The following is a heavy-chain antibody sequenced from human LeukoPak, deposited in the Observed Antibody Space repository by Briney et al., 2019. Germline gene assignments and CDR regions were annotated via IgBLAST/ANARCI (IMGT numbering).Heavy chain of an antibody. CDR3: ARSSSGWYDRFDY. D-gene: IGHD6-19*01. J-gene: IGHJ4*02. CDR2: IYYSGST. CDR1: GGSISSSSYY. V-gene: IGHV4-39*07. Sequence: SETLSLTCTVSGGSISSSSYYWGWIRQPPGKGLEWIGSIYYSGSTYYNPSLKSRVTMSVDTSKNQFSLKLSSVTAADTAVYYCARSSSGWYDRFDYWGQGTLVTVSS.